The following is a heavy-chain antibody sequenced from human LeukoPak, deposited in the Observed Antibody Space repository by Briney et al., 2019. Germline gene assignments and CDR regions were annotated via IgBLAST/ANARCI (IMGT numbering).Heavy chain of an antibody. D-gene: IGHD3-22*01. CDR2: ISWNSGSI. Sequence: GGSLRLSCAASGFTFDDYAMHWVRQAPGKGLEWVSGISWNSGSIGYADSVKGRFTISRDNAKNSLYLQMNSLRAEDTALYYCAKGLHYYDSSGGRWGQGTLVTVSS. CDR1: GFTFDDYA. V-gene: IGHV3-9*01. J-gene: IGHJ4*02. CDR3: AKGLHYYDSSGGR.